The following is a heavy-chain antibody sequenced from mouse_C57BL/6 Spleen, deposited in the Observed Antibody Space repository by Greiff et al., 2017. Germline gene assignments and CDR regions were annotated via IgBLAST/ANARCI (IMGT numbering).Heavy chain of an antibody. CDR1: GYSITSGYY. J-gene: IGHJ1*03. V-gene: IGHV3-6*01. CDR2: ISYDGSN. CDR3: ALITTVVATTRYFDV. D-gene: IGHD1-1*01. Sequence: VQLQQSGPGLVKPSQSLSLTCSVTGYSITSGYYWNWIRQFPGNKLEWMGYISYDGSNNYNPSLKNRISITRDTSKNQFFLKLNSVTTEDTATYYCALITTVVATTRYFDVWGTGTTVTVSS.